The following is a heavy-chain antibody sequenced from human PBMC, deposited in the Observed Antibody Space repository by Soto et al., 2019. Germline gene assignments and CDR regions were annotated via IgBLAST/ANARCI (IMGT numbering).Heavy chain of an antibody. CDR2: IYPGDSDT. D-gene: IGHD2-15*01. V-gene: IGHV5-51*01. CDR1: GYSFTTYW. CDR3: ARQVCSGGSCYHAFDY. Sequence: EVQLVQSGAEVKKPGESLKISCKGSGYSFTTYWIGWVRQMPGKGLEWMGLIYPGDSDTRYSPSFQGQVTISADKSITTAYLQWSSLKASDTAMYYCARQVCSGGSCYHAFDYWGQGTLVTVSS. J-gene: IGHJ4*02.